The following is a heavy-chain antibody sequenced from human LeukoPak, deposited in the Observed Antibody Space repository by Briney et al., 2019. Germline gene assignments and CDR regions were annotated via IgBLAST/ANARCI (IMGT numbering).Heavy chain of an antibody. CDR1: GFTFSSYE. D-gene: IGHD3-10*01. CDR2: ISSSGSTI. Sequence: GGSLRLSCAASGFTFSSYEMNWVRQAPGKGLEWVSYISSSGSTIYYADSVKGRFTISRDNSKNTLYLQMNSLRAEDTAVYYCARAAYGSGSITFDYWGQGTLVTVSS. V-gene: IGHV3-48*03. CDR3: ARAAYGSGSITFDY. J-gene: IGHJ4*02.